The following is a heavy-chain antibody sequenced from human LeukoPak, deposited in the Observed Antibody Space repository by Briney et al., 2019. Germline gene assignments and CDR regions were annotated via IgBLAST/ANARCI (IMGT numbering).Heavy chain of an antibody. CDR1: GGTFSSYA. D-gene: IGHD6-13*01. V-gene: IGHV1-69*01. J-gene: IGHJ4*02. CDR3: AREGQVGSSWYGGFDY. CDR2: IIPIFGTA. Sequence: SVTVSCSASGGTFSSYAISWVRQAPGQGLEWMGGIIPIFGTANYAQKFQGRVTITADESTSTAYMELSSLRSEDTAVYYCAREGQVGSSWYGGFDYWGQGTLATVSS.